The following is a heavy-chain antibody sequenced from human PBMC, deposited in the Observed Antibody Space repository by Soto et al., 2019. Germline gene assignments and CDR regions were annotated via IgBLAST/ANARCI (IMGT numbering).Heavy chain of an antibody. Sequence: SGPTLVNPTQTLTVTCTFSGFSLSTSGVGVGWIRQPPGKALEWLALIYWDDDKRYSPSLKSRLTITKDTSKNQVVLTMTNMDPVDTATYYCAHNARFGESVANWFDPWGQGTLVTVSS. D-gene: IGHD3-10*01. CDR2: IYWDDDK. CDR1: GFSLSTSGVG. J-gene: IGHJ5*02. CDR3: AHNARFGESVANWFDP. V-gene: IGHV2-5*02.